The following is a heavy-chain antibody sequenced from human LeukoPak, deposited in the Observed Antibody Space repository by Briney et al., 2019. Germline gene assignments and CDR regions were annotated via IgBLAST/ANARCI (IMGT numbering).Heavy chain of an antibody. Sequence: AGGSLRLSCEASGFIFDYYAMHWVRQAPGKGLEWVSAINWNSDTREYGDSVRGRFTIFRDNAKSALYLQMKSLIVQDTAIYFGAKAFRSSGRTGDGAFDIWGQGKIITVSS. V-gene: IGHV3-9*01. CDR3: AKAFRSSGRTGDGAFDI. D-gene: IGHD3-22*01. J-gene: IGHJ3*02. CDR1: GFIFDYYA. CDR2: INWNSDTR.